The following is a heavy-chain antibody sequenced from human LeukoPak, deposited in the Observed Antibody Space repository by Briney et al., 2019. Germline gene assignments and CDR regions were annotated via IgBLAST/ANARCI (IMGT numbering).Heavy chain of an antibody. J-gene: IGHJ6*02. CDR2: IYYSGST. Sequence: SETLSLTCTVSGGSISNYYWTWIRQPPGKGLEWIGHIYYSGSTNYNPSLKSRVTMSIDTPKRQFSLKLTSVTAANTAVYYCATSNYYNGMDVWGQGTTVTVSS. CDR3: ATSNYYNGMDV. CDR1: GGSISNYY. V-gene: IGHV4-59*08.